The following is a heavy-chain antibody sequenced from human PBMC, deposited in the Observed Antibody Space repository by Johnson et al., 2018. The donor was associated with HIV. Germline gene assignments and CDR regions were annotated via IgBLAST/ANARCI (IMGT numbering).Heavy chain of an antibody. CDR1: GFAFSDYY. J-gene: IGHJ3*02. CDR2: IGTVGDT. CDR3: AKDRALTYYYDSSGSDAFDI. Sequence: VQLVESGGGLVKPGGSLRLSCAASGFAFSDYYMAWSRQATGKGLEGVSAIGTVGDTYYVGSVKGRFTIPRDNAKNSLYLQMNSLGAEDTAVYYCAKDRALTYYYDSSGSDAFDIWGQGTMVTVSS. D-gene: IGHD3-22*01. V-gene: IGHV3-13*01.